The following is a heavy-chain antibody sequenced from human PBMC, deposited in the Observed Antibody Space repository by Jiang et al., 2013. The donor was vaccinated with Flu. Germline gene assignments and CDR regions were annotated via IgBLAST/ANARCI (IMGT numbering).Heavy chain of an antibody. CDR2: ISSESSYI. Sequence: GGLVKPGGSLKLSCAASGFLLTSYSMNWVRQAPGKGLEWVSSISSESSYILYAESVKGRFTISRDNAKNSLHLQMNSLRVEDTAVYYCTRDALKWGQGTLVTVSS. CDR1: GFLLTSYS. CDR3: TRDALK. J-gene: IGHJ4*02. V-gene: IGHV3-21*01.